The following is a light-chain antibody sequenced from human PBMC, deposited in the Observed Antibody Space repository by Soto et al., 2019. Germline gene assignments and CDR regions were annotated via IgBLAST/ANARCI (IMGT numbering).Light chain of an antibody. CDR1: QSFGSW. Sequence: DIQMTQSPSTLSASVGDRVTITCRASQSFGSWLAWYQQKPGQAPELLIYKTSTLERGVPSRFSGSGSGTEVTLTISSLQPDDFATYYCQEYKTGPGYNFGQGTRLEIK. CDR2: KTS. J-gene: IGKJ2*01. CDR3: QEYKTGPGYN. V-gene: IGKV1-5*03.